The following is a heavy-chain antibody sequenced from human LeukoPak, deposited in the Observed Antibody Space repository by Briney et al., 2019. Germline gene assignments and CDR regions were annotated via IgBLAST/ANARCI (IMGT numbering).Heavy chain of an antibody. Sequence: KPGGSLRLSCAASGFTFSSYSMNWIRQPPGKGLEWLGNILYSGSTNYNPSLKSRVTISLDTSKSQFSLRLSSVTTADTAIYYCARDWELGHWGQGALVTVSS. V-gene: IGHV4-59*01. J-gene: IGHJ5*02. D-gene: IGHD1-1*01. CDR1: GFTFSSYS. CDR2: ILYSGST. CDR3: ARDWELGH.